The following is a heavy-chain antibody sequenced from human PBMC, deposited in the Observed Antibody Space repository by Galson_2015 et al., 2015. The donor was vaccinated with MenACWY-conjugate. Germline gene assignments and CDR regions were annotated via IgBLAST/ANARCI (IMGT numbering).Heavy chain of an antibody. V-gene: IGHV4-59*08. J-gene: IGHJ5*02. D-gene: IGHD3-16*01. CDR2: MYYSGSA. Sequence: LSLTCTVSGGSIHSYYWRWIRPPPWTGLAWIGYMYYSGSANYNPSLKSRVTISVDTSKNQFSLILNSVSAADTAVYYCARLPRGINLILEGSWGQGILVTVSS. CDR1: GGSIHSYY. CDR3: ARLPRGINLILEGS.